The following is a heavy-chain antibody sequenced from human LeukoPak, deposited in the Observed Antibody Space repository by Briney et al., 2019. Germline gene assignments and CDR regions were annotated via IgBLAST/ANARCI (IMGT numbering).Heavy chain of an antibody. Sequence: SETLSLTCTVSGGSISSYYWSWIRQPAGKGLEWIGRIYTSGGTNYNPSLKSRVTMSVDTSKNQFSLKLSSVTAADTAVYYCAREMPDYYDSSGYRYWYFDLWGRGTLVTVSS. V-gene: IGHV4-4*07. CDR1: GGSISSYY. CDR3: AREMPDYYDSSGYRYWYFDL. J-gene: IGHJ2*01. D-gene: IGHD3-22*01. CDR2: IYTSGGT.